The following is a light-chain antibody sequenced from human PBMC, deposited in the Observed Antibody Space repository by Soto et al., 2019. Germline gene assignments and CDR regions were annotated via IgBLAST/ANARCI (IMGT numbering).Light chain of an antibody. CDR1: QSIGNY. Sequence: EVVLTQSPATLSLSPGEGATLSCRASQSIGNYLACYQQKPGQAPRLLIYATSNRATGIPARFSGSGSGTDFTLTISSLEPEDFAVYYCQQRSSWPFTFGPGTKADIK. CDR2: ATS. J-gene: IGKJ3*01. CDR3: QQRSSWPFT. V-gene: IGKV3-11*01.